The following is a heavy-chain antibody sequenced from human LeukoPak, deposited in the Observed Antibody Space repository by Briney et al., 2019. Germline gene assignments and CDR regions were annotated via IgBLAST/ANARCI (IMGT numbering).Heavy chain of an antibody. CDR3: ARGGGIVGATWPSLVDY. V-gene: IGHV3-74*01. J-gene: IGHJ4*02. Sequence: GGSLRLSCAASGLTFSSNWMHWVRQAPGKGLVWVSRINSDGTSTSYADSVKGRFTISRDNAKNTLYLQMNSLRAEDTAVYYFARGGGIVGATWPSLVDYWGQGTLVTVSS. CDR2: INSDGTST. D-gene: IGHD1-26*01. CDR1: GLTFSSNW.